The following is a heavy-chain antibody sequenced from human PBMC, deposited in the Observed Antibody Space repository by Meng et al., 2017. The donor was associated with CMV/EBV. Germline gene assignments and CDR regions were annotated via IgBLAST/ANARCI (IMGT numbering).Heavy chain of an antibody. V-gene: IGHV1-46*01. CDR2: INPSGGGT. CDR3: ARDALGAPNWFDP. J-gene: IGHJ5*02. D-gene: IGHD1-26*01. CDR1: GYSFTSYY. Sequence: ASVKVSCKASGYSFTSYYFHWVRQAPGQGLEWMGIINPSGGGTSYAQKFQGRITVTRDTPTSTVYMELSSLRSEDTAVYYCARDALGAPNWFDPWGQGTLVTVSS.